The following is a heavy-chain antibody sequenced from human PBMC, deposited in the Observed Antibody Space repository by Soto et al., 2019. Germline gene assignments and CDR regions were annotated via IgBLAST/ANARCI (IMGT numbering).Heavy chain of an antibody. CDR3: ASDRMYHNSVSPAFHI. V-gene: IGHV3-23*01. Sequence: GVSLRLSCAASGFTFSSYAMSWVRQAPGKGLEWVSAISGSGGSTYYADSVKGRFTISRDNSKNTLYLQMNSLRAEDTAVYYGASDRMYHNSVSPAFHIWGRRKILTVS. CDR1: GFTFSSYA. D-gene: IGHD2-2*01. CDR2: ISGSGGST. J-gene: IGHJ3*02.